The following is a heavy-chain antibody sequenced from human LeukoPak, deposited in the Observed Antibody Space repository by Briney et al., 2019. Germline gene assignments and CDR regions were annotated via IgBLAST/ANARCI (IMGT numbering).Heavy chain of an antibody. CDR1: GFTFSSYG. J-gene: IGHJ4*02. D-gene: IGHD6-13*01. CDR2: ISYDGSNK. V-gene: IGHV3-30*03. CDR3: ARVGVAAAANSGYFDY. Sequence: GGSLRLSCAASGFTFSSYGMHWVRQAPGKGLEWVAVISYDGSNKYYADSVKGRFTISRDNSKNTLYLQMNSLRAEDTALYYCARVGVAAAANSGYFDYWGQGTLVTVSS.